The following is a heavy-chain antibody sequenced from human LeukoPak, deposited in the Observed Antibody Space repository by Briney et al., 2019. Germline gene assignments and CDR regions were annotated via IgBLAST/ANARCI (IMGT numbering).Heavy chain of an antibody. CDR2: ISAYNGNT. V-gene: IGHV1-18*01. Sequence: ASVKVSCKASGYTFTSYGISWVRQAPGQGLEWMGWISAYNGNTNYAQKLQGRVTMTTDASTSTAYMELRSLSSDDTAVYYCARAGGYYYDSSGYYFDYWGQGTLVTVSS. CDR1: GYTFTSYG. CDR3: ARAGGYYYDSSGYYFDY. D-gene: IGHD3-22*01. J-gene: IGHJ4*02.